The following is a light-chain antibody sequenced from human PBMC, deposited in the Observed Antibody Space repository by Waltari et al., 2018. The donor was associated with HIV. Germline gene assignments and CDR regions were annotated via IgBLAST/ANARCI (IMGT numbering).Light chain of an antibody. V-gene: IGKV3-15*01. CDR1: QSLGGN. J-gene: IGKJ1*01. CDR3: QQYNELPQT. Sequence: EIVMTQSPDTLSVSPGDRATLSCRASQSLGGNLAWYQVRPGQTPSLLIYGATSRTAGFPARFSGRGSGTEFTLTISGLQSEDFAIYYCQQYNELPQTFGQGTRV. CDR2: GAT.